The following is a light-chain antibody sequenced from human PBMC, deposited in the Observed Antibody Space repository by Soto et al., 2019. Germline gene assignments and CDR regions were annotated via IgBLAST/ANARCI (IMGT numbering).Light chain of an antibody. CDR3: SSYTCTVTVV. J-gene: IGLJ3*02. Sequence: QSALTQPASVSGSPGQSITISCTGTSSDVGSYNYVSWYQQHPGKAPKLMIYEVSNRPSGVSNRFSGSKSGNTASLTISGLKAEDEAEYYCSSYTCTVTVVFGGGTKVTVL. CDR2: EVS. CDR1: SSDVGSYNY. V-gene: IGLV2-14*01.